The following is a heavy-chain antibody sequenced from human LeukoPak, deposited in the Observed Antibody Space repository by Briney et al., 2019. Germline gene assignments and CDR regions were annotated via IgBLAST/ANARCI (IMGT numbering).Heavy chain of an antibody. CDR3: AREAITNRTVV. CDR2: IYTSGST. Sequence: SQTLSLTCTVSGGSISSGSYYWSWIRQPAGKGLEWIGRIYTSGSTNYNPSLKSRVTISVDTSKNQFSLKLSSVTAADTAVYYCAREAITNRTVVWGQGTLVTVSS. V-gene: IGHV4-61*02. D-gene: IGHD4-23*01. CDR1: GGSISSGSYY. J-gene: IGHJ4*02.